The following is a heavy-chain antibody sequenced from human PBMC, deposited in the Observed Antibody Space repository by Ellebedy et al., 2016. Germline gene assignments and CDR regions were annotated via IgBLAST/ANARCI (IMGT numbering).Heavy chain of an antibody. V-gene: IGHV1-69*04. J-gene: IGHJ2*01. D-gene: IGHD5-18*01. Sequence: ASVKVSCKASGGTFSSYAISWVRQAPGQGLEWMGRIIPILGIANYAQKFQGRVTITADKSTSTAYMELSSLRSEDTAVYYCARDRYSYGSLDWYFDLWGRGTLVTVSS. CDR1: GGTFSSYA. CDR3: ARDRYSYGSLDWYFDL. CDR2: IIPILGIA.